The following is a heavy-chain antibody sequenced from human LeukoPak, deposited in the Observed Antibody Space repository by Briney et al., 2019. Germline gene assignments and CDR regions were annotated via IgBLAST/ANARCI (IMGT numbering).Heavy chain of an antibody. CDR3: ARGVCSGGRCYAFDY. V-gene: IGHV5-51*01. CDR2: IYPADSDT. D-gene: IGHD2-15*01. Sequence: GESLKISCKGAGYSFTSYWIGWVRQMPGKGLEWMGIIYPADSDTRYSPSFQGQVTISADKSISAAYLQWSSLMASDTAMYYCARGVCSGGRCYAFDYWGQGTLVTVSS. J-gene: IGHJ4*02. CDR1: GYSFTSYW.